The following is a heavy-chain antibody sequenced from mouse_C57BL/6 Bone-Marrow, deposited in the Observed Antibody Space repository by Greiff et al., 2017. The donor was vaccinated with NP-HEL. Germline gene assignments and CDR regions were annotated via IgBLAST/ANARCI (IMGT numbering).Heavy chain of an antibody. CDR3: ARPLYYYGPRYFDV. V-gene: IGHV1-50*01. J-gene: IGHJ1*03. Sequence: VQLQQSGAELVKPGASVKLSCKASGYTFTSYWMQWVKQRPGQGLEWIGEIDPSDSYTNYNQKFKGKATLTVDTSSSTAYMQLSSLTSEDSAVYYCARPLYYYGPRYFDVWGTGTTVTVSS. CDR1: GYTFTSYW. D-gene: IGHD1-1*01. CDR2: IDPSDSYT.